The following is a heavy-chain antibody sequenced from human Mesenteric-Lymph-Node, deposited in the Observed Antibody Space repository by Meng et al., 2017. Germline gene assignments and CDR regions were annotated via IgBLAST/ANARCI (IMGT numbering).Heavy chain of an antibody. V-gene: IGHV1-8*03. J-gene: IGHJ5*02. Sequence: QGELGRSGCWVKRPGGSVKVSCKASGYTFTSYEINWGRQATGQGLEWMGWMNPNSGNTGYAQKFQGRVTITRNTSISTAYMELSSLRSEDTAVYYCARATGRFGELLQQYNWFDPWGQGTLVTVSS. CDR3: ARATGRFGELLQQYNWFDP. CDR1: GYTFTSYE. D-gene: IGHD3-10*01. CDR2: MNPNSGNT.